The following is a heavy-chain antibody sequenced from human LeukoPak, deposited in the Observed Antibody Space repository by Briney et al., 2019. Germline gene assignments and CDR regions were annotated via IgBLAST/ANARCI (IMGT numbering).Heavy chain of an antibody. D-gene: IGHD7-27*01. Sequence: GGSLRLSCAASGFTFDDYEMSWVRQAPGKGLEWVSAISASAGSTYYADSVKGRFTISRDTSKNTLYLQMNSLRAEDTAVYYCAKDRPLNWGYYFDYWGQGTLVTVSS. V-gene: IGHV3-23*01. CDR3: AKDRPLNWGYYFDY. CDR1: GFTFDDYE. CDR2: ISASAGST. J-gene: IGHJ4*02.